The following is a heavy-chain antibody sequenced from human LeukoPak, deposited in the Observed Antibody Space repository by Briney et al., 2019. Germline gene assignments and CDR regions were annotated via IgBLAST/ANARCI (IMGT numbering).Heavy chain of an antibody. CDR3: ARGWELRGSLGAFDI. V-gene: IGHV3-21*01. Sequence: PGRSLRLSCAASGFTFSSYSMNWVRQAPGKGLEWVSSISSSSSYIYYADSVKGRFTISRDNAKNSLYLQMNSLRAEDTAVYYCARGWELRGSLGAFDIWGQGTMVTVSS. CDR1: GFTFSSYS. J-gene: IGHJ3*02. CDR2: ISSSSSYI. D-gene: IGHD1-26*01.